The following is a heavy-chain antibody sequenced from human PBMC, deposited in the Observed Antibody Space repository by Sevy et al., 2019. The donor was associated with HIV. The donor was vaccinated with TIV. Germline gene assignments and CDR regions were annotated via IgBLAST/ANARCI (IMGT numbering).Heavy chain of an antibody. Sequence: SQTLSLTCAISGDSVSSYRASWNWIRQSPSRGLEWLGRTYYRSKWFNDYATSVKSRITINADTSKNQFSLQLNSVTPEDTAVYYCAERTNDVYYYGMDVWARGTTVTVSS. CDR1: GDSVSSYRAS. CDR3: AERTNDVYYYGMDV. CDR2: TYYRSKWFN. V-gene: IGHV6-1*01. J-gene: IGHJ6*02.